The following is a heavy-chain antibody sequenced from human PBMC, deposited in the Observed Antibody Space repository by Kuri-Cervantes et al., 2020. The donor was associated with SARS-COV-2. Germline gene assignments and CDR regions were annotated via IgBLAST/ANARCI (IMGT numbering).Heavy chain of an antibody. CDR2: INHSGST. D-gene: IGHD3-22*01. V-gene: IGHV4-34*01. CDR3: AVIDSSGYYYLDY. Sequence: SETLSLTCAVYGGSFSGYYWSWIRQPPGKGLEWIGEINHSGSTNYNPSLKSRVTISVDTSKNQFSLKLSSVTAADTAVYYCAVIDSSGYYYLDYWGQGTLVTVSS. CDR1: GGSFSGYY. J-gene: IGHJ4*02.